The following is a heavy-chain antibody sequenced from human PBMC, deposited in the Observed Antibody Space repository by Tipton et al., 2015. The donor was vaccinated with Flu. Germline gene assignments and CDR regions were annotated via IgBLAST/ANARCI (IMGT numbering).Heavy chain of an antibody. D-gene: IGHD7-27*01. CDR1: GFTFSSYG. V-gene: IGHV3-30*03. CDR2: ISKDGSNK. J-gene: IGHJ4*02. CDR3: ATLTGDDY. Sequence: LRLSCAASGFTFSSYGMHWVRQAPGKGLGWVAVISKDGSNKYYADSVKGRFTISRDNAKNSLYLQLNSLRAEDTALYYCATLTGDDYWGQGDLVTVSS.